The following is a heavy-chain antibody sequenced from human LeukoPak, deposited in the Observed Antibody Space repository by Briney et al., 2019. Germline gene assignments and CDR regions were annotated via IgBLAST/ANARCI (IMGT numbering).Heavy chain of an antibody. CDR3: ATGFSVQQLVLISSGGRFGAFDV. D-gene: IGHD6-13*01. CDR2: FDPEDGET. CDR1: GYTLTELS. Sequence: GASVKVSCKVSGYTLTELSMHWVRQAPRKGLEWMGGFDPEDGETIYAQKFQGRVTMTEDTSTDTAYMELSSLRSEDTAVYYCATGFSVQQLVLISSGGRFGAFDVWGQGTMVTVSS. V-gene: IGHV1-24*01. J-gene: IGHJ3*01.